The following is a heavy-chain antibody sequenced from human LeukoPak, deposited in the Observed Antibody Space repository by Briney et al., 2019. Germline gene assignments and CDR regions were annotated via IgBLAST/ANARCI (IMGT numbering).Heavy chain of an antibody. CDR3: AKDDWIFSKAFDI. Sequence: PGGSLRLSCAASGFTFSSYSMNWLRQAPGKGLEWVSSISSSSYIYYADSVKGRFTISRDNAKNSLYLQMNSLRAEDTAVYYCAKDDWIFSKAFDIWGQGTMVTVSS. D-gene: IGHD2-2*03. CDR1: GFTFSSYS. CDR2: ISSSSYI. J-gene: IGHJ3*02. V-gene: IGHV3-21*01.